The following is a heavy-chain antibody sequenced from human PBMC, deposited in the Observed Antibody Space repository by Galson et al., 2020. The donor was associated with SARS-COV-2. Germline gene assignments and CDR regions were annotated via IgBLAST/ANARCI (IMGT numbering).Heavy chain of an antibody. CDR2: FDPEDGET. D-gene: IGHD6-13*01. V-gene: IGHV1-24*01. J-gene: IGHJ6*02. Sequence: SGYTLTELSMHWVRQAPGKGLEWMGGFDPEDGETIYAQKFQGRVTMTEDTSTDTAYMELSSLRSEDTAVYYCATVDPVLAAAGVLGYYYYGMDVWGQGTTVTVSS. CDR1: GYTLTELS. CDR3: ATVDPVLAAAGVLGYYYYGMDV.